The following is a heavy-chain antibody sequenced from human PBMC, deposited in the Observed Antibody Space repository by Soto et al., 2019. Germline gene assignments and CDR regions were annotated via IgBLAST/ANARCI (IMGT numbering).Heavy chain of an antibody. D-gene: IGHD6-6*01. Sequence: GGSLRLSCAGSGFTFSSYSMNWVRQAPGKGLEWVSSISSSSYIYYADSVKGRFTISRDNAKNSLYLQMNSLRAEDTAVYYCARDLEQLVNAFDIWGQGTMVTVSS. J-gene: IGHJ3*02. CDR3: ARDLEQLVNAFDI. V-gene: IGHV3-21*01. CDR1: GFTFSSYS. CDR2: ISSSSYI.